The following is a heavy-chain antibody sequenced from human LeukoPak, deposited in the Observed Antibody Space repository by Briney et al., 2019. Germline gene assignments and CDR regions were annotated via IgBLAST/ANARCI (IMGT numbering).Heavy chain of an antibody. CDR3: ARTPRYDFWSGYLFDH. CDR2: ISAYTGDT. J-gene: IGHJ4*02. CDR1: GYTFTTYG. V-gene: IGHV1-18*01. Sequence: ASVKVSCKASGYTFTTYGVGWVRQAPGQGLDWMGWISAYTGDTSYAQKLQGRVTMTTEKSTSTAYMELRSLRSDDTAVYYRARTPRYDFWSGYLFDHWGQGTLVTVSS. D-gene: IGHD3-3*01.